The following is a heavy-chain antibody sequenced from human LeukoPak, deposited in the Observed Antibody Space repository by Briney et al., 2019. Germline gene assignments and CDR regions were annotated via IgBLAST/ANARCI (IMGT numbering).Heavy chain of an antibody. Sequence: GGSLRLSCAASGFTFTSYAMSWVRQAPGKGLEWVSAIRGGGGDSTYYAASVKGRSTISRDNSKNTQHLQMNSLRAEDTAIYYCAKSVGWGGYDAFDVWGQGTMVTVSS. J-gene: IGHJ3*01. V-gene: IGHV3-23*01. CDR3: AKSVGWGGYDAFDV. CDR2: IRGGGGDST. CDR1: GFTFTSYA. D-gene: IGHD3-16*01.